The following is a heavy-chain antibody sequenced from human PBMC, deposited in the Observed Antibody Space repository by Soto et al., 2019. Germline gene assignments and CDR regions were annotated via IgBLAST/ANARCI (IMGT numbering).Heavy chain of an antibody. V-gene: IGHV4-59*08. CDR2: IYYSGST. J-gene: IGHJ5*02. Sequence: SETLSLTCSVSGGSISNYHWSWIRQPPGKGLEWIGYIYYSGSTYYNPSLKSRVTISVDTSKNQFSLKVSSVTAADTAVYYCARSVFPWGQGTLVTVSS. CDR1: GGSISNYH. CDR3: ARSVFP.